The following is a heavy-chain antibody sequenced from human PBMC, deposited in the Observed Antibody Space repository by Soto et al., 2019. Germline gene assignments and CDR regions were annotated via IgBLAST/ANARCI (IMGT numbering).Heavy chain of an antibody. D-gene: IGHD2-15*01. CDR3: GRGRIPDH. CDR1: GGFFTGYY. Sequence: SETLSLTCGVYGGFFTGYYWTWIRQPPGKGLEWIGEINHSGSTSHNPSLKSRVTLSIDTSQNQSSLKLTSVTAADTAVYYCGRGRIPDHWGQGTLVTVSS. J-gene: IGHJ4*02. CDR2: INHSGST. V-gene: IGHV4-34*01.